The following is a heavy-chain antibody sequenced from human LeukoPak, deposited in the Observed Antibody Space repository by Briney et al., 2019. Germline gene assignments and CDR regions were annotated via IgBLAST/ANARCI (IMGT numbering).Heavy chain of an antibody. Sequence: GGSLRLSCAASGFTFDEYGMSWVRQAPGKGLEWVSGINWNGGSTGYADSVKGRFTISRDNAKNSLYLQMNSLRAEDTALYHCARGRGYSYGRDAFDIWGQGTMVTVSS. CDR1: GFTFDEYG. J-gene: IGHJ3*02. V-gene: IGHV3-20*01. D-gene: IGHD5-18*01. CDR2: INWNGGST. CDR3: ARGRGYSYGRDAFDI.